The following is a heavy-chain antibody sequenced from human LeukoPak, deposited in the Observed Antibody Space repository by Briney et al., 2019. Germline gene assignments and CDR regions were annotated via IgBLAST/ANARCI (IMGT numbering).Heavy chain of an antibody. CDR1: GGSISSSSYY. Sequence: SETLSLTFTVSGGSISSSSYYWGWIRQPPGKGLEWIGSIYYSGSTYYNPSLKSRVTISVDTSKNQFSLKLSSVTAADTAVYYCARVRLGELSSFDYWGQGTLVTVSS. CDR2: IYYSGST. V-gene: IGHV4-39*07. J-gene: IGHJ4*02. D-gene: IGHD3-16*02. CDR3: ARVRLGELSSFDY.